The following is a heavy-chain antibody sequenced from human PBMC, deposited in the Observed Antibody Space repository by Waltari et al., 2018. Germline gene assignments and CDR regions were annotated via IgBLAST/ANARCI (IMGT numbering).Heavy chain of an antibody. CDR1: GGTFSSQA. D-gene: IGHD5-12*01. CDR2: IIPIFGTA. Sequence: QVQLVQSGAEVKKPGSSVKVSCKASGGTFSSQAISWVRQATGQGLEWMGRIIPIFGTANYAQKFQGRVTITADKSTSTAYMELSSLRSEDTAVYYCARGWRDGYNYGGRYYFDYWGQGTLVTVSS. CDR3: ARGWRDGYNYGGRYYFDY. V-gene: IGHV1-69*13. J-gene: IGHJ4*02.